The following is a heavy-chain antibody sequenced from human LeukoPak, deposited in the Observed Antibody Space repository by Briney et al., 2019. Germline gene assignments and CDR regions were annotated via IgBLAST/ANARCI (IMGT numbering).Heavy chain of an antibody. V-gene: IGHV1-8*01. D-gene: IGHD3-3*01. J-gene: IGHJ4*02. CDR1: GYTFTSYD. CDR3: ARLGRSSGYQAPVY. CDR2: MNPNSGNT. Sequence: ASVKASCKASGYTFTSYDINWVRQATGQGLEWMGWMNPNSGNTGYAQKFQGRVTMTRNTSISTAYMELSSLRSEDTAVYYCARLGRSSGYQAPVYWGQGTLVTVSS.